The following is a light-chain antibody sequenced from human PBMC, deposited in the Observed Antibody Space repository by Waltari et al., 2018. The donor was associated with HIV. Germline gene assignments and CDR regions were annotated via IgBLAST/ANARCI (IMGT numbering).Light chain of an antibody. CDR2: GAF. Sequence: EIVMTQSPATLSSPGERATLSCRASQNITTNLAWYQQKPGQAPRLLIYGAFTRATGIPATFSGSGSGTEFTLTISSLQSEDFALYYCQQYNNLPLTFGGGTKVEIK. V-gene: IGKV3-15*01. CDR3: QQYNNLPLT. J-gene: IGKJ4*01. CDR1: QNITTN.